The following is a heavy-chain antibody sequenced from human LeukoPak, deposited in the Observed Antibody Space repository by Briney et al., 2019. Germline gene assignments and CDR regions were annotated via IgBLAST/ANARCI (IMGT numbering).Heavy chain of an antibody. Sequence: GSLRLSCEASGFSFSAAWMTWVRQAPGKGLEWVATIKNDGSDKYYVDSVKGRFTLSRDNAKNLVYLQMNSLRVGDTAVYYCVNLGYSDGGQGTLVTVSS. CDR3: VNLGYSD. D-gene: IGHD5-12*01. CDR1: GFSFSAAW. J-gene: IGHJ4*02. CDR2: IKNDGSDK. V-gene: IGHV3-7*01.